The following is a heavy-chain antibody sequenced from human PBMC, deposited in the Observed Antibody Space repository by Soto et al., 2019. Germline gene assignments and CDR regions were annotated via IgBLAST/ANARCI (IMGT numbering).Heavy chain of an antibody. V-gene: IGHV4-31*03. D-gene: IGHD6-13*01. CDR3: ARVSATGTRWFDP. CDR1: GASMNSGAYY. J-gene: IGHJ5*02. Sequence: QVQLQESGPGLVKPSQTLSLTCTVSGASMNSGAYYWSWVRHPPGKGLEWIGYIYHNGRTYNNPSLMSRVTMSLDTSKNQFSLKLNSVSAADTAVYYCARVSATGTRWFDPWGQGTLVTVSS. CDR2: IYHNGRT.